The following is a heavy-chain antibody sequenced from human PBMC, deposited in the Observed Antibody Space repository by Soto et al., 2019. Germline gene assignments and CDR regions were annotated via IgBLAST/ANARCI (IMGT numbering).Heavy chain of an antibody. V-gene: IGHV3-23*01. CDR1: GFSFRSYA. J-gene: IGHJ4*02. CDR3: AKGSIEYSASVDN. Sequence: EVQLMESGGGVVQPGGSLRLSCAASGFSFRSYAMVWVRQAPGKGLEWVSVISARGGSLYFADSVKGRFTISRDNSKNVLYMEMNSLRAEDTATYFGAKGSIEYSASVDNWGQGTLVVVSS. CDR2: ISARGGSL. D-gene: IGHD5-12*01.